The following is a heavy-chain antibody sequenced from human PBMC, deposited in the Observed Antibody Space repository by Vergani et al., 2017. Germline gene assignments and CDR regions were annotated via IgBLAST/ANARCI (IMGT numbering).Heavy chain of an antibody. J-gene: IGHJ6*02. CDR2: IIPIFGTA. CDR1: GGTFSSYA. CDR3: GRDTSTVVTMSYYYYGMDV. V-gene: IGHV1-69*18. D-gene: IGHD4-23*01. Sequence: QVQLVQSGAEVKKPGSSVKVSCKASGGTFSSYAISWVRQAPGQGLEWMGRIIPIFGTANYAQKFQGRVTITADESTSTAYMELGSLRSEDTAVYYCGRDTSTVVTMSYYYYGMDVWGQGTTVTVSS.